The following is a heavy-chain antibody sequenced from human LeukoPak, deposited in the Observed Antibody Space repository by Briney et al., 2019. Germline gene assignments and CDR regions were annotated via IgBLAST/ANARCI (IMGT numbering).Heavy chain of an antibody. CDR3: TTDRPGWNDGTDAFDI. V-gene: IGHV3-15*01. Sequence: GGSLRLSCAASGFTFSSYAMSWVRQSPGKGLEWVGRIKSKTDGGATHYAAPVIGRFTVSRDDSKNTLYLQMNSLNTEDTAVYFCTTDRPGWNDGTDAFDIWGQGTMVTVSS. D-gene: IGHD1-1*01. CDR1: GFTFSSYA. CDR2: IKSKTDGGAT. J-gene: IGHJ3*02.